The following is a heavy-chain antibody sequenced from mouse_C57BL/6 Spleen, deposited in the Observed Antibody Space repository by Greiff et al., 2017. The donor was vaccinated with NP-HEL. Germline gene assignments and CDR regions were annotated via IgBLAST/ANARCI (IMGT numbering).Heavy chain of an antibody. J-gene: IGHJ1*03. V-gene: IGHV1-61*01. CDR3: ARSSYYGSSPWYFDV. D-gene: IGHD1-1*01. CDR2: IYPSDSET. Sequence: QVQLKQPGAELVRPGSSVKLSCKASGYTFTSYWMDWVKQRPGQGLEWIGNIYPSDSETHYNQKFKDKATLTVDKSSSTAYMQLSSLTSEDSAVYYCARSSYYGSSPWYFDVWGTGTTVTVSS. CDR1: GYTFTSYW.